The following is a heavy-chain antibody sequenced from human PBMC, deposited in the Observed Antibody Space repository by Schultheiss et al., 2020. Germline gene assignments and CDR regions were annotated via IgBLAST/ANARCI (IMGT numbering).Heavy chain of an antibody. CDR2: ISYDGSNK. D-gene: IGHD2-2*02. CDR3: TGNIVVVPAAIPRGAYYGMDV. Sequence: GGSLRLSCAASGFTFSSYGMHWVRQAPGKGLEWVAVISYDGSNKYYADSVKGRFTISRDNSKNTLYLQMNSLRAEDTAVYYCTGNIVVVPAAIPRGAYYGMDVWGQGTTVTVSS. V-gene: IGHV3-30*03. J-gene: IGHJ6*02. CDR1: GFTFSSYG.